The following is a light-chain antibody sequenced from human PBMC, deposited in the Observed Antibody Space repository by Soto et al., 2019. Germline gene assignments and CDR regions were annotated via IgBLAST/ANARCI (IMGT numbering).Light chain of an antibody. Sequence: EIVLTQSPDTLSLSPGERATLSCRASQSVSNSYLAWYQQKPGQAPRLLIYGASGRATGIPDRFSGGESGKDFTVTISRLEPEDFAVYYCQQYGSPPLTFGPGTKVDIK. CDR3: QQYGSPPLT. CDR1: QSVSNSY. J-gene: IGKJ3*01. CDR2: GAS. V-gene: IGKV3-20*01.